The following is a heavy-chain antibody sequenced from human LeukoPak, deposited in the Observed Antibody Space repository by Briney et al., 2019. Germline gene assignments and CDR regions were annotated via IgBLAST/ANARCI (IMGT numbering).Heavy chain of an antibody. CDR1: GYTFTSYG. J-gene: IGHJ3*02. CDR2: ISAYNGNT. V-gene: IGHV1-18*01. CDR3: ARDYTVAGTDAFDI. D-gene: IGHD6-13*01. Sequence: ASVKVSSKASGYTFTSYGIRWVRQAPGQGREWMGWISAYNGNTNYAQKLQGRVTITTDTSTSTAYMELRSLRSDDTAVYYCARDYTVAGTDAFDIWGQGTMVTVSS.